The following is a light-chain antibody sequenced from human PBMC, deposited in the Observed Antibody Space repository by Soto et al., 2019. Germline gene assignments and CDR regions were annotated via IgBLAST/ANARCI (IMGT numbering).Light chain of an antibody. V-gene: IGKV4-1*01. CDR3: QQYYSSPRT. CDR2: WAS. Sequence: DIVMTQSPDSLAVSLGERATINCKSSQTVLYRSNNMNYLSWYQQKPGQPPKLLIYWASTRESGVPDRFSGSGSGTDFNLTISSLQAEDVAVYYCQQYYSSPRTFGGGTKVEIK. CDR1: QTVLYRSNNMNY. J-gene: IGKJ4*01.